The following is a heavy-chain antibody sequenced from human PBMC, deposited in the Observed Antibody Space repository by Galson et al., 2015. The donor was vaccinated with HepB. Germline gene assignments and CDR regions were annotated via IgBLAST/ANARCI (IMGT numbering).Heavy chain of an antibody. D-gene: IGHD1-26*01. Sequence: SVKVSCKASRGTFSSYAISWVRQAPGQGLEWMGWISAYNGNTNYAQKLQGRVTMTTDTSTSTAYMELRSLRSDDTAVYYCARDLRGGYRDYWGQGTLVTVSS. CDR3: ARDLRGGYRDY. J-gene: IGHJ4*02. CDR2: ISAYNGNT. V-gene: IGHV1-18*01. CDR1: RGTFSSYA.